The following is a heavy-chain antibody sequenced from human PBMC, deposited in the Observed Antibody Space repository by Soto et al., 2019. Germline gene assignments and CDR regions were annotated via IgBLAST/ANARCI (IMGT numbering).Heavy chain of an antibody. CDR3: ASGVRDYKKYWFDN. CDR2: IHHSGST. D-gene: IGHD4-4*01. J-gene: IGHJ5*02. Sequence: QVQLQESGPGLVKPSGTLYLTCTVSGYSISSSHWWSWVRQPQGKGLEWIGDIHHSGSTNYNPYHETRVTISIDKSKTQISLGLSCVSAADTAISYCASGVRDYKKYWFDNWGKGTLATVSS. CDR1: GYSISSSHW. V-gene: IGHV4-4*02.